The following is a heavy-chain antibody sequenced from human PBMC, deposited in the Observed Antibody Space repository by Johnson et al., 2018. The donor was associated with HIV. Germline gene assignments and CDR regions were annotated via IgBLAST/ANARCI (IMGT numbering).Heavy chain of an antibody. Sequence: QVQLVESGGGLVKPGGSLRLSCAASGFTFSDYYMSWIRQAPGQGLEWVSYISSTGSSIYSAASVKGRFTISRDNAKTSLYLQMKSLRAEDTAVYDCARPAAGNGGAFDIWGQGTMVTVSS. CDR3: ARPAAGNGGAFDI. CDR1: GFTFSDYY. D-gene: IGHD1-1*01. V-gene: IGHV3-11*01. J-gene: IGHJ3*02. CDR2: ISSTGSSI.